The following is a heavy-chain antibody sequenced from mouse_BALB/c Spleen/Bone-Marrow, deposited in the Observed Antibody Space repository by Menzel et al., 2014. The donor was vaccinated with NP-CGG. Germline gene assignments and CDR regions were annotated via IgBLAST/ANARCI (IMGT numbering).Heavy chain of an antibody. J-gene: IGHJ3*01. D-gene: IGHD1-1*01. CDR1: GYAFSNYW. CDR3: AREDGSSPFAY. V-gene: IGHV1-80*01. CDR2: IYPGDGDT. Sequence: VQLQQSGAELVRPGSSVKISCKASGYAFSNYWMNWVKQRPGQGLEWIGQIYPGDGDTNYNGKFKGKATLTADKSSSTAYMQLSSLTSEDSAVYFCAREDGSSPFAYWGQGTLVTVSA.